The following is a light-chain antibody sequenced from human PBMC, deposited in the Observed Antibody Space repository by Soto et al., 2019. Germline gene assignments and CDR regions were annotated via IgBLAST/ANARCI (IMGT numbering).Light chain of an antibody. CDR2: GAS. V-gene: IGKV1-6*01. Sequence: APQMTQSPSSLSASVGDRVNITCRASHYIGDDLGWYQRKPGKAPNLLIYGASTLQSGVPSRFSGSGSGTDFTLTISSLQPEDSATYYCLQDANYPRTFGQGTKVEIK. CDR1: HYIGDD. CDR3: LQDANYPRT. J-gene: IGKJ1*01.